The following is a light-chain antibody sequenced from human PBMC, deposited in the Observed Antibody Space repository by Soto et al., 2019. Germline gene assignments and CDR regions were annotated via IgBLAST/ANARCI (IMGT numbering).Light chain of an antibody. V-gene: IGKV3-11*01. J-gene: IGKJ1*01. CDR1: QSVSSL. CDR3: QQRSNWPPWT. Sequence: IVLTQSPATLSVSPGERATLSCRASQSVSSLLAWYQQKPGQAPRLLIYDASNRATGIPARFSGSGSGTDFTLTISSLEPEDFAVYYCQQRSNWPPWTFGQGTKVDIK. CDR2: DAS.